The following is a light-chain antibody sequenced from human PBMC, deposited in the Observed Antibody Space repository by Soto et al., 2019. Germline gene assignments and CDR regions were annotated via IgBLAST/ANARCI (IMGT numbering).Light chain of an antibody. CDR1: QSISSW. Sequence: DIQMTQSPSTLSASVGDRVTITCRASQSISSWLAWYQQKPGKAPKLLIYKASSLESGVPSRFSGSGSGTEFTLTISSLQPDVFASYYCQQYNGTFGQGTKVEIK. CDR2: KAS. CDR3: QQYNGT. V-gene: IGKV1-5*03. J-gene: IGKJ1*01.